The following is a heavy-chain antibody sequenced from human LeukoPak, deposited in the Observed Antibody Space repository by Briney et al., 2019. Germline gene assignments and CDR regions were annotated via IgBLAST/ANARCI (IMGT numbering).Heavy chain of an antibody. V-gene: IGHV3-23*01. D-gene: IGHD3-22*01. CDR1: GFTFSSYA. CDR2: ISGSGGST. J-gene: IGHJ3*02. Sequence: PGGSLRLSCAGSGFTFSSYAMSWVRQAPGKGLEWVSAISGSGGSTYYADSVKGRFTISRDNSKNTLYLQMNSLRAEDTAVYYCAKEEFHHYYYDSSGYYYADAFDIWGQGTMVTVSS. CDR3: AKEEFHHYYYDSSGYYYADAFDI.